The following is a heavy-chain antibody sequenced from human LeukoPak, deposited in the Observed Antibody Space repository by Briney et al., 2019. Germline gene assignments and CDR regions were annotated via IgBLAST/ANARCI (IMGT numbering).Heavy chain of an antibody. V-gene: IGHV3-23*01. CDR2: ISGSGGST. CDR3: AKTGSPWELPDASDI. Sequence: GGSLRLSCAASGFTFSSYAMSWVRQAPGKGLEWVSAISGSGGSTYYADSVKGRFAISRDNSKNTLYLQMNSLRAEDTAVYYCAKTGSPWELPDASDIWGQGTMVTVSS. CDR1: GFTFSSYA. D-gene: IGHD1-26*01. J-gene: IGHJ3*02.